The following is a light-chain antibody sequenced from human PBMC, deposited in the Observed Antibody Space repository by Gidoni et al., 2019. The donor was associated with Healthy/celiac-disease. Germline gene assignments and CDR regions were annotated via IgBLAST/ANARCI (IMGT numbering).Light chain of an antibody. J-gene: IGKJ2*01. V-gene: IGKV3-20*01. CDR1: QSVSSSY. CDR3: KQYVSSPRT. Sequence: EIVLTQSPGTLSLSPGERATLSCRASQSVSSSYLAWYQQKPGQAPRLLIYGASSRATGIPDRFSGSGSGTDFTLTISRLEPEDFAVYYCKQYVSSPRTFGQGTKLEIK. CDR2: GAS.